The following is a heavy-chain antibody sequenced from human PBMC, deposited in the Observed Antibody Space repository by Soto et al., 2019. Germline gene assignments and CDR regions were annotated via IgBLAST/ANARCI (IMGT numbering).Heavy chain of an antibody. D-gene: IGHD3-3*01. CDR2: IIPIFGTA. Sequence: QVQLVQSGAEVKKPGSSVKVSCKASGGTFSSYAISWVRQAPGQGLEWMGGIIPIFGTANYAQKFQGRVTITADESTSTAYMELSSLRSEDTVVYYCARDSGYYDFWSGYYKGGGYYYYYGMDVWGQGTTVTVSS. CDR1: GGTFSSYA. CDR3: ARDSGYYDFWSGYYKGGGYYYYYGMDV. J-gene: IGHJ6*02. V-gene: IGHV1-69*01.